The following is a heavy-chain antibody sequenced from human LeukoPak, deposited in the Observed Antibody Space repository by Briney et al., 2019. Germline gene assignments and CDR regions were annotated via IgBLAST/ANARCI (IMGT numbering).Heavy chain of an antibody. Sequence: PGGPLRLSCAASRFTFSNYWMIWVRQAPGKGLEWVGNIKQDGSEKRYADSVRGRFSISRDNAQTSLYLQMNSLRAEDTAVYYCARASDPWLQLTWGQGTLVTVSS. D-gene: IGHD5-24*01. J-gene: IGHJ5*02. CDR1: RFTFSNYW. CDR3: ARASDPWLQLT. V-gene: IGHV3-7*05. CDR2: IKQDGSEK.